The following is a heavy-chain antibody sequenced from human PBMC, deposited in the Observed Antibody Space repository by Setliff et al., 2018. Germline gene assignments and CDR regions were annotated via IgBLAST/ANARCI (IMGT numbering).Heavy chain of an antibody. CDR1: GGSISSPNW. J-gene: IGHJ4*02. V-gene: IGHV4-4*02. CDR2: IYHSGTT. D-gene: IGHD1-26*01. Sequence: SETLSLTCAVSGGSISSPNWWNWVRQPPGKGLEWIGDIYHSGTTNYNPSLKSRVTMSVDKSRNQFSLRLTSVTAADTAIYYCTRAYSGSHDYWGQGTLVTVSS. CDR3: TRAYSGSHDY.